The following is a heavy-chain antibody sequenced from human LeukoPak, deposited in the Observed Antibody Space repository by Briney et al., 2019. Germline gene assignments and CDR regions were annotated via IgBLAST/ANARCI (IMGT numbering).Heavy chain of an antibody. CDR2: INPDGSTT. Sequence: GGSLRLSCAASGFTFSRYWIHWVRQAAGKGLEWVSRINPDGSTTTYADSVKGRFTISRDNAKNTVFLQMNSLRAEDTAMYYCARVLSGSWDWFDPWGQGTLVTVSS. J-gene: IGHJ5*02. D-gene: IGHD3-22*01. V-gene: IGHV3-74*01. CDR1: GFTFSRYW. CDR3: ARVLSGSWDWFDP.